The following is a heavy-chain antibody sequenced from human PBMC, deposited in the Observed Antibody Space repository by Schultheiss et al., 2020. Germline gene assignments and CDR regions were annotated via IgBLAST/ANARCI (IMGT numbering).Heavy chain of an antibody. V-gene: IGHV1-2*04. CDR2: INPNSGGT. D-gene: IGHD6-13*01. Sequence: ASVKVSCKASGYTFTSYYMHWVRQAPGQGLEWMGWINPNSGGTNYAQKFQGWVTMTRDTSISTAYMELSRLRSDDTAVYYCARTPAGTGQDWFDPWGQGTLVTVSS. CDR3: ARTPAGTGQDWFDP. J-gene: IGHJ5*02. CDR1: GYTFTSYY.